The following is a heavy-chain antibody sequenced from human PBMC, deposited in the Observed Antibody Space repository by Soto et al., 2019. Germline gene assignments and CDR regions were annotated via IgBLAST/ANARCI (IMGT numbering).Heavy chain of an antibody. CDR1: GDSIISSNYY. Sequence: PSETLSLTCTVSGDSIISSNYYWAWIRQSPGKGLEWIGNMYYSGSTYYNPSLKSRVTISVDTSNNQFSLKLSSVTAADTAVYNCARGGGIGTSPHDSPPWGRGTLVPVSS. D-gene: IGHD1-1*01. V-gene: IGHV4-39*07. J-gene: IGHJ1*01. CDR2: MYYSGST. CDR3: ARGGGIGTSPHDSPP.